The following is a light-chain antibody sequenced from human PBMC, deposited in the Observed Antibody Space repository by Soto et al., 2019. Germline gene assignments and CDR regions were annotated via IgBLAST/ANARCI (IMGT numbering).Light chain of an antibody. CDR1: QSVSSS. J-gene: IGKJ1*01. Sequence: EIVLTQSPDTLSVSPGERATLSCRASQSVSSSLAWYQQKPGQAPRLLIYGASTRATGVPARFSGGGSGTEFTLTISSLQSEDFAVYYCQQYNNWWAFGQGTKVDIK. V-gene: IGKV3-15*01. CDR2: GAS. CDR3: QQYNNWWA.